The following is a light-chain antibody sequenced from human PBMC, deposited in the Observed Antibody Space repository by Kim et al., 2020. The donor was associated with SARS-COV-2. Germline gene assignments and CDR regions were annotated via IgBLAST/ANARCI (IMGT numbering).Light chain of an antibody. V-gene: IGLV1-47*01. J-gene: IGLJ3*02. CDR1: TSNIAKKM. Sequence: GQTVTIPCSASTSNIAKKMGFWYHPPPGTAPKLLIYANNQRPSGVPDRFSASVSGTSAYLATSGLGSEDEADYYCAVWDDSLSGWVFGGGTQLTVL. CDR3: AVWDDSLSGWV. CDR2: ANN.